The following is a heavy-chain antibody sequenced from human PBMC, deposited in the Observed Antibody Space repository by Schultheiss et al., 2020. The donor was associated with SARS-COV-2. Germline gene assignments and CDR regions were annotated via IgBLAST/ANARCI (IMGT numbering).Heavy chain of an antibody. D-gene: IGHD3-22*01. CDR2: INHSGST. V-gene: IGHV4-38-2*02. Sequence: SQTLSLTCTVSGGSISSGYYWGWIRQPPGKGLEWIGEINHSGSTNYNPSLKSRVTISVDMSKNQFSLKVSSVTAADTAVYYCAREGTTSGYYYYWGQGILVTVSS. CDR1: GGSISSGYY. J-gene: IGHJ4*02. CDR3: AREGTTSGYYYY.